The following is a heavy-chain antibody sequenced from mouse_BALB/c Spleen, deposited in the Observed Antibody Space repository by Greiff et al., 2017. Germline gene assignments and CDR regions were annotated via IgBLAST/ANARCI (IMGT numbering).Heavy chain of an antibody. CDR1: GFTFSSYG. CDR2: ISSGGSYT. J-gene: IGHJ2*01. V-gene: IGHV5-6*02. Sequence: DVQLQESGGDLVKPGGSLKLSCAASGFTFSSYGMSWVRQTPDKRLEWVATISSGGSYTYYPDSVKGRFTISRDNAKNTLYLQMSSLKSEDTAMYYCARRDYYGSRPFFDYWGQGTTLTVSS. CDR3: ARRDYYGSRPFFDY. D-gene: IGHD1-1*01.